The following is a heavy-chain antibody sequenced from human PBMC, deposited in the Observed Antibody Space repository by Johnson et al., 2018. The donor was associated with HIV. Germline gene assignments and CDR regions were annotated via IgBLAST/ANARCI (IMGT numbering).Heavy chain of an antibody. Sequence: VQLVESGGGLVKPGGSLRLSCAASGFTFDDYAMHWVRQAPGKGLDWVSGISWYSGSIGYADSVKGRFTISRDNSKNTLYLQMNSLRAEDTAVYYWAKGQVAERVRFGWMGDAFDIWGQGSIVTVSS. CDR1: GFTFDDYA. J-gene: IGHJ3*02. D-gene: IGHD3-16*01. V-gene: IGHV3-9*01. CDR2: ISWYSGSI. CDR3: AKGQVAERVRFGWMGDAFDI.